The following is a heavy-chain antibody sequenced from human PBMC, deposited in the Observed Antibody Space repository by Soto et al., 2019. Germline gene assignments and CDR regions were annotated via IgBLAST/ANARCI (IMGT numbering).Heavy chain of an antibody. J-gene: IGHJ4*02. D-gene: IGHD3-22*01. CDR2: ISYGGGTT. Sequence: GGSLRLSCAASEFTFSNYAMSWVRQAPGKGLEWVSAISYGGGTTYYADSVKGRFTISRDNSKNTLYLQTNSLRAEDTAVYYSAKNPGYYYDSTGYHFDYWGQGTLVTVSS. CDR1: EFTFSNYA. CDR3: AKNPGYYYDSTGYHFDY. V-gene: IGHV3-23*01.